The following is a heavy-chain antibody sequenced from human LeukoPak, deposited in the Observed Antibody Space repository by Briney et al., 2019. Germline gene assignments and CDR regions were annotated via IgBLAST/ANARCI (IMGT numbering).Heavy chain of an antibody. CDR1: GFTFSSYG. Sequence: GGTLRLSCAASGFTFSSYGMTWVRQAPGKGLEWVSYISSSSSTIYYADSVKGRFTISRDNSKNTLYLQMNSLRAEDTAVYYCANGNGGFADYWGQGTLVTVSS. D-gene: IGHD4-23*01. CDR2: ISSSSSTI. J-gene: IGHJ4*02. CDR3: ANGNGGFADY. V-gene: IGHV3-48*01.